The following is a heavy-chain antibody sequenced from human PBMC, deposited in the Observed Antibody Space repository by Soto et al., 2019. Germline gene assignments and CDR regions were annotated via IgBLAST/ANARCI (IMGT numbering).Heavy chain of an antibody. CDR2: ISGSGGST. D-gene: IGHD3-10*01. CDR3: AKAPPSSGLFQYYYYYYGMDV. J-gene: IGHJ6*02. CDR1: GFTFSSYA. V-gene: IGHV3-23*01. Sequence: GGSLRLSCAASGFTFSSYAMSWVRQAPGKGLEWVSAISGSGGSTYYADSVKGRFTSSRDNSKNTLYLQMNSLRAEDTAVYYCAKAPPSSGLFQYYYYYYGMDVWGQGTTVTVS.